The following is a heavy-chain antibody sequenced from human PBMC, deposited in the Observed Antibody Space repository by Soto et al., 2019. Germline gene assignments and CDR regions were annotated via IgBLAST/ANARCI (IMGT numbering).Heavy chain of an antibody. D-gene: IGHD1-1*01. J-gene: IGHJ6*02. CDR3: VSSRQMESGNDYGLDV. Sequence: QVQLQESGSGLVKPSQSLSVTCTVSGVSLNTADTWWSWIRQSPGKGLEFIGYYHSGGSTYYDASFRSRVIISADTSNSQFSLKLSSVTVADTAVYLCVSSRQMESGNDYGLDVWVQGTTVTVSS. V-gene: IGHV4-30-4*01. CDR2: YHSGGST. CDR1: GVSLNTADTW.